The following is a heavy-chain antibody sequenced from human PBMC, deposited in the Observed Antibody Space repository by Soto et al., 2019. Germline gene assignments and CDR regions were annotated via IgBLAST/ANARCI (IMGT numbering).Heavy chain of an antibody. CDR2: INPNGGST. D-gene: IGHD6-6*01. CDR1: GYIFTNFY. CDR3: TRGLASGDY. J-gene: IGHJ4*02. V-gene: IGHV1-46*03. Sequence: QVQLVQPGAEVKKPGASVKFSCKASGYIFTNFYIHWVRQAPGQGLEWIGIINPNGGSTNYAKNFQGRVTMTRDTSTSTVYMELSSLRSEDTAVYYCTRGLASGDYWGQGTLITVSS.